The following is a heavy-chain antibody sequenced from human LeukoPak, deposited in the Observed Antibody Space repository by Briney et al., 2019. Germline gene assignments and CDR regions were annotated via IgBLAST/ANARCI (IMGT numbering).Heavy chain of an antibody. CDR1: GFTFSSYA. Sequence: GASLRLSCAASGFTFSSYAMSWVRQAPGKGLEWVSAISGSGGSTYYADSVKGRFTISRDNSKNTLYLQMNSLRAEDTAVYYCAKSEGMATGQPEYFQHWGQGTLVTVSS. CDR3: AKSEGMATGQPEYFQH. V-gene: IGHV3-23*01. J-gene: IGHJ1*01. CDR2: ISGSGGST. D-gene: IGHD5-24*01.